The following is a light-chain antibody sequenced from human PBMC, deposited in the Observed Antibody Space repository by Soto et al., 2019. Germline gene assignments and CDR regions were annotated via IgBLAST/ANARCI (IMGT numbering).Light chain of an antibody. Sequence: DIELTQSPATLSLSPGERATLSCRASQSVSSYLAWYQQKPGQAPKLLIYDASNMATGVPARFSGSGSGTDFSLTISSREHEDFSVSYCQQRSKWPPITFGQGTRLEIK. CDR3: QQRSKWPPIT. J-gene: IGKJ5*01. CDR2: DAS. CDR1: QSVSSY. V-gene: IGKV3-11*01.